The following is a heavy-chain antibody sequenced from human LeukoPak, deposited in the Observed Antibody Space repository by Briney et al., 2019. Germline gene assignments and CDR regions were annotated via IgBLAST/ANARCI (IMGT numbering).Heavy chain of an antibody. Sequence: GASVKVSCKASGGTFSSYAISWVRQAPGQGLEWMEGIIPIFGTANYAQKFQGSVTITADESTSTAYMELSSLRSEDTAVYYCARRVGPYYFDYWGQGTLVAVSS. J-gene: IGHJ4*02. CDR3: ARRVGPYYFDY. CDR2: IIPIFGTA. CDR1: GGTFSSYA. V-gene: IGHV1-69*13. D-gene: IGHD1-26*01.